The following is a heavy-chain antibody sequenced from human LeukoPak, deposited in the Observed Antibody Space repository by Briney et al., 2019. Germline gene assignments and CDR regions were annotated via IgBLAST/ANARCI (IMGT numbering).Heavy chain of an antibody. CDR1: GFTFGDFV. CDR3: ATRSCSGHNCGSFAH. CDR2: ITGHADKT. Sequence: PGGCLRLSCAASGFTFGDFVMIWGRQAPGKGLVWVSSITGHADKTYYADSVKGRFTVSRDNSKNTVYLQMDNLRADDTALYFCATRSCSGHNCGSFAHWGHGTLVTVSS. V-gene: IGHV3-23*01. J-gene: IGHJ4*03. D-gene: IGHD3-22*01.